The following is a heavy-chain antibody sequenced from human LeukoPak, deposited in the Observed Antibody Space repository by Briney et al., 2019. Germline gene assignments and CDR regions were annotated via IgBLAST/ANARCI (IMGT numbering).Heavy chain of an antibody. J-gene: IGHJ4*02. CDR1: GGSFSGYY. CDR2: INHSGST. CDR3: ARGLVGYDYVWGSYRPRRYYFDY. V-gene: IGHV4-34*01. Sequence: SETLSLTCAVYGGSFSGYYWSWLRQPPGKGLEWIGEINHSGSTNYNPSLKSRVTISVDTSKNQFSLKLSSVPAADTAVYYCARGLVGYDYVWGSYRPRRYYFDYWGQGTLVTVSS. D-gene: IGHD3-16*02.